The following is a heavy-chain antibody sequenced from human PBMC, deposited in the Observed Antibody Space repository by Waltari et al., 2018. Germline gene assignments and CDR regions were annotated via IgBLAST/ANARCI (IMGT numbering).Heavy chain of an antibody. Sequence: APGKRPEWVAVIWYDGNNKYYADSVGGRFTISRDNAKNTLYLQMDSLRADDTAVYYCAKGSYYDAGGRTYYNGMDVWGQGTTVTVSS. CDR2: IWYDGNNK. D-gene: IGHD3-10*01. V-gene: IGHV3-33*03. J-gene: IGHJ6*02. CDR3: AKGSYYDAGGRTYYNGMDV.